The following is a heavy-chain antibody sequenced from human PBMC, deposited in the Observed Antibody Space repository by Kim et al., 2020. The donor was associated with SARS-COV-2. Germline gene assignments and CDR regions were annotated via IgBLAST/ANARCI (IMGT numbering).Heavy chain of an antibody. CDR2: GSS. CDR3: AAGAPGH. V-gene: IGHV4-34*01. Sequence: GSSNYNPSLRGRVSMSVDTSKNQFSLKLSSVTAADTAVYYCAAGAPGHWGQGTLVTVSS. J-gene: IGHJ1*01.